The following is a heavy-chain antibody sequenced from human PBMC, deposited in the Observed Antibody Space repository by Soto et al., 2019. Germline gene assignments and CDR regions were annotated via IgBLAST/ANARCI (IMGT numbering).Heavy chain of an antibody. D-gene: IGHD5-18*01. V-gene: IGHV1-2*04. J-gene: IGHJ6*02. CDR2: INPSSGGA. CDR1: GYTFTGYY. Sequence: ASVKVSCKASGYTFTGYYLHWVRQAPGQGLEWMGWINPSSGGADIAQKFQGWVTMTRDTSIDTAYMELTRLRSDDTAVYYCARDAAMGDYYHYGMDVWGQGTPVTVSS. CDR3: ARDAAMGDYYHYGMDV.